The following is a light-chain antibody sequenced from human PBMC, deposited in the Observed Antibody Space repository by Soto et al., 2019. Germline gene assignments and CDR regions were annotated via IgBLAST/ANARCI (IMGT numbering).Light chain of an antibody. J-gene: IGKJ2*01. CDR1: QSVSSN. CDR2: GAS. Sequence: EIVMTQSPATLSVSPGERATLSCRASQSVSSNLAWYQQKPGQAPRLLIYGASTRATGIPARFSGSGSGTEFTLTISSLQSEDSAVYYCQRYNSWPYTFGQGTKLEIK. V-gene: IGKV3-15*01. CDR3: QRYNSWPYT.